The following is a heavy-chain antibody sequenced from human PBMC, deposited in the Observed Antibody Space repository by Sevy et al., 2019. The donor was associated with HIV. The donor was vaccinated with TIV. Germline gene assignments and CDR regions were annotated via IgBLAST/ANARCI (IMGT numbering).Heavy chain of an antibody. CDR2: IHSDDTT. V-gene: IGHV3-66*01. CDR3: ARGKSGYGYALNY. CDR1: GFTVNGNY. J-gene: IGHJ4*02. Sequence: GGSLRLSCAASGFTVNGNYMTWVRQAPGKGLEGVSVIHSDDTTYHADSVKDRFTISRDNFKNTLYLHMSSLRAEDTAVYYCARGKSGYGYALNYWGQRTLVTVSS. D-gene: IGHD5-18*01.